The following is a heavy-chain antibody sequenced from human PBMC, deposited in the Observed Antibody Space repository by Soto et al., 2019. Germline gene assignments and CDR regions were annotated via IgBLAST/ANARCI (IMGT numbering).Heavy chain of an antibody. CDR3: AKGGPSSGWCGWSEP. CDR2: ISGSGGST. J-gene: IGHJ5*02. CDR1: GFTFSSYA. D-gene: IGHD6-13*01. Sequence: EASLRLSCTASGFTFSSYAMSCVRQAPGKGLEFFSAISGSGGSTYYSYSVKGRFTISRDNSKNTLYLQMNSLRAEDTAVYYFAKGGPSSGWCGWSEPWGQGTLVNVSS. V-gene: IGHV3-23*01.